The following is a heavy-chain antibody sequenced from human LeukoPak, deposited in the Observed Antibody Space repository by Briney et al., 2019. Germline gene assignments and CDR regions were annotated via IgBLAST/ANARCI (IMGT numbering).Heavy chain of an antibody. J-gene: IGHJ4*02. CDR2: IIPIFGTA. Sequence: SVKVSCKASGGTFSSYAISWVRQAPGQGLEWMGRIIPIFGTANYAQKFQGRVTITTDESTSTAYMELSSLRSEDTAVYYCAREAPRITIFGVVIRYFDYWGQGTLATVSS. V-gene: IGHV1-69*05. D-gene: IGHD3-3*01. CDR3: AREAPRITIFGVVIRYFDY. CDR1: GGTFSSYA.